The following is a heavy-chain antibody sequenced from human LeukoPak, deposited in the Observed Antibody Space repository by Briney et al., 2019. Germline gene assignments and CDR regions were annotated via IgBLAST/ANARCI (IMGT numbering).Heavy chain of an antibody. V-gene: IGHV1-69*13. CDR3: ARGGCSSTSCYYQH. CDR2: IIPIFGTA. Sequence: GASVKVSCKASGGTFSSYAISWVRQAPGQGLEWMGGIIPIFGTANYAQKFQGRVTITADESTSTAYMELSSLRSEDTAVYYCARGGCSSTSCYYQHWGQGTLVTASS. J-gene: IGHJ1*01. CDR1: GGTFSSYA. D-gene: IGHD2-2*01.